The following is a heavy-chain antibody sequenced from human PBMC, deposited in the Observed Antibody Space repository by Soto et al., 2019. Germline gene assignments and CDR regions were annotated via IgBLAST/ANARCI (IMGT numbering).Heavy chain of an antibody. CDR1: GGTFSSYA. J-gene: IGHJ6*02. D-gene: IGHD3-22*01. CDR3: ARGTHYYDSSGHGYYYYGMDV. CDR2: IIPIFGTA. V-gene: IGHV1-69*13. Sequence: SVKVSCKASGGTFSSYAISWVRQAPGQGLEWMGGIIPIFGTANYAQKFQGRVTITADESTSTAYMELSSLRSEDTAVYYCARGTHYYDSSGHGYYYYGMDVWGQGTTVTVSS.